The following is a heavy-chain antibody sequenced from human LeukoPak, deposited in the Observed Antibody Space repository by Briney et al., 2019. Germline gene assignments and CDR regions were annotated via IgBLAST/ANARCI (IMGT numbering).Heavy chain of an antibody. J-gene: IGHJ6*03. Sequence: PGGSLRLSCAASGFTFSSYWMSWVRQAPGKGLEWVANIKQDGSEKYYVDSVKGRFTISRDNSKNTLYLQMNSLRAEDTAVYYCAKVQRSLNCSGGSCYFRGILEYYYYYMDVWGKGTTVTVSS. D-gene: IGHD2-15*01. CDR2: IKQDGSEK. CDR3: AKVQRSLNCSGGSCYFRGILEYYYYYMDV. V-gene: IGHV3-7*03. CDR1: GFTFSSYW.